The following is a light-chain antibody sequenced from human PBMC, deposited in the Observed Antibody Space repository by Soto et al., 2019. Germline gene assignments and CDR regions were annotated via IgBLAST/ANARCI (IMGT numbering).Light chain of an antibody. Sequence: IVITPSPATLSMAPGGRATLSCRASQSVSSYLAWYQQRPGQAPRLLIYGASTRAPGISARFSGSGSGTEFTLTISSLQSEDFAIYYCQQYNNWSWTFGQGTKVDIK. CDR2: GAS. CDR3: QQYNNWSWT. V-gene: IGKV3-15*01. CDR1: QSVSSY. J-gene: IGKJ1*01.